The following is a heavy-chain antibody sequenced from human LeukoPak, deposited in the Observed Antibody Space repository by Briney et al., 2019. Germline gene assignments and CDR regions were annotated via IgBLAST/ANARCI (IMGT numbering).Heavy chain of an antibody. V-gene: IGHV4-4*07. CDR2: IYTSGST. CDR1: GGSISSYY. Sequence: SETLSLTCTVSGGSISSYYWSWIRQPAGKGLEWIGRIYTSGSTNYNPSLKSRVTMSVDTSKNQFSLKMGSVTAADTAVYYCARDGADSSGYYFDYWGQGTLVTVSS. J-gene: IGHJ4*02. CDR3: ARDGADSSGYYFDY. D-gene: IGHD3-22*01.